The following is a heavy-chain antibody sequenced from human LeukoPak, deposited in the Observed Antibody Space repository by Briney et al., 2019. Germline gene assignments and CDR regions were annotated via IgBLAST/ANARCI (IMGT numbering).Heavy chain of an antibody. CDR2: INHSGST. CDR1: GGSFSGYY. Sequence: SETLSLTCAVYGGSFSGYYWSWIRQPPGKGLEWIGEINHSGSTNYNPSLKSRVTISVDTSKNQFSLKLSSVTAADTAVYYCATAFHYDFWSGYNAFDIWGQGTMVTVSS. J-gene: IGHJ3*02. V-gene: IGHV4-34*01. D-gene: IGHD3-3*01. CDR3: ATAFHYDFWSGYNAFDI.